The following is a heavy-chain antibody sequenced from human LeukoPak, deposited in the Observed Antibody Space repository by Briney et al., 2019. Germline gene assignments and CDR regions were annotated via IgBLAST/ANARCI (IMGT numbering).Heavy chain of an antibody. Sequence: GGSLRLSCAASGFPFGTYAMSWVRQGPGKGLEWVSAISPGGSDTYYTDSVRGRFTISRDNSKDTLYLQMSSLRAEDSAVYYCAKRGAYESMAAFDYWGQGTLVTVSS. V-gene: IGHV3-23*01. CDR2: ISPGGSDT. D-gene: IGHD3-22*01. CDR3: AKRGAYESMAAFDY. CDR1: GFPFGTYA. J-gene: IGHJ4*02.